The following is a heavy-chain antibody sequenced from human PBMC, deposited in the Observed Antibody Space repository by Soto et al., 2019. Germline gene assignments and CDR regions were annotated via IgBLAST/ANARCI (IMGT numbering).Heavy chain of an antibody. Sequence: QVQLVESGGGVVQPGRSLRLSCAASGFTFSSYAMHWVRQAPGKGLEWVAVIPYDGSNKYYADSVKGRFTISRDDSKNTLYLQMNSLRAEDTAVYYCARETYYDFWSGYPTYYYYGMDVWGQGTTVTVSS. CDR3: ARETYYDFWSGYPTYYYYGMDV. CDR2: IPYDGSNK. CDR1: GFTFSSYA. J-gene: IGHJ6*02. D-gene: IGHD3-3*01. V-gene: IGHV3-30-3*01.